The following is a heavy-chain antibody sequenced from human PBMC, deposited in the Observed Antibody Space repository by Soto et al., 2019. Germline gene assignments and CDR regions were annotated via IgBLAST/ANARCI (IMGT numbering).Heavy chain of an antibody. D-gene: IGHD2-15*01. V-gene: IGHV4-39*01. CDR2: IDYNGVT. CDR1: GGSIYRSGYY. Sequence: KPSETLSLTCTVSGGSIYRSGYYWGWIRQPPGRGRGWIGNIDYNGVTYSNPSLKSRVTISRDTSKNQFSLKLTSVTAADPALYYCGKVLVGATGHTDSDSWGPGTLVTVSS. J-gene: IGHJ4*02. CDR3: GKVLVGATGHTDSDS.